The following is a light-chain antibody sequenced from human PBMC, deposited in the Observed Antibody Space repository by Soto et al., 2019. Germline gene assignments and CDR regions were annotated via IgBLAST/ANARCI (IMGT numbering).Light chain of an antibody. V-gene: IGLV2-14*01. J-gene: IGLJ1*01. CDR1: SSDVGGYKY. CDR2: DVT. Sequence: SVLTQPASVSGSPGQSVTISCTGTSSDVGGYKYVSWYQLHPGTAPKLVISDVTTRPSGDSNRFSGSKSGNTASLTISELQAEDEADYFCSSYTSTSTLFGTGNRSPS. CDR3: SSYTSTSTL.